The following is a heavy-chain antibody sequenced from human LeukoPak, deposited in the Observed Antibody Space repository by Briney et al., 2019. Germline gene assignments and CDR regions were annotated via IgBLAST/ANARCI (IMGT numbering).Heavy chain of an antibody. D-gene: IGHD5-12*01. Sequence: GASVKVSCKASGYTFTGYYMHWVRQAPGQGLEWMGWINPNSGGTNYAQKFQGRVTMTRDTSISTAYMELSRLRSDDTAVYYCARMVATIGYYYMDVWGKGTTVTVSS. V-gene: IGHV1-2*02. J-gene: IGHJ6*03. CDR2: INPNSGGT. CDR3: ARMVATIGYYYMDV. CDR1: GYTFTGYY.